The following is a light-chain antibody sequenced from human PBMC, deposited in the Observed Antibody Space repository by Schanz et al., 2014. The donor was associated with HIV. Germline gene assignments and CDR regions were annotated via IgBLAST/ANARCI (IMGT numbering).Light chain of an antibody. CDR3: QQYNSWPPIT. J-gene: IGKJ5*01. Sequence: EIVMTQSPVTLSVSPGERVTLSCRASRSVNSNLAWYQQKPGQAPRLLIYGASSRATGIPDRFSGSGSGTEFTLTISSLQSEDFAIYYCQQYNSWPPITFGQGTRLEIK. V-gene: IGKV3D-15*01. CDR2: GAS. CDR1: RSVNSN.